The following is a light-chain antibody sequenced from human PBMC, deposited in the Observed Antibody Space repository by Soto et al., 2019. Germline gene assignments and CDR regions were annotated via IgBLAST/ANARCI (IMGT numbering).Light chain of an antibody. CDR3: SSYTSATTYV. CDR2: DVS. J-gene: IGLJ1*01. V-gene: IGLV2-14*01. CDR1: SSDVGAYNY. Sequence: QSALTQPASXSGSPGQSITISCTGTSSDVGAYNYDSWYQQYPGEAPKVIIYDVSHRPAGVSNRFSGSKSGNTASLTISGLQTQDEADYYCSSYTSATTYVFGTG.